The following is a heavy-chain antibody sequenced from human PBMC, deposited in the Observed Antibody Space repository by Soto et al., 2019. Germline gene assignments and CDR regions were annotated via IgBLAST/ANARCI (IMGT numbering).Heavy chain of an antibody. CDR3: AKGRYRIGWYDPYFDY. Sequence: EVQLLEAGGGLVQPGGSLRLSCAASGFTFNSSAMSWVRQAPGKGLEWVSTTSGGAGSTYYADSVKGRFTISRDNSKNTLCLQMNSLRADDTAVYYCAKGRYRIGWYDPYFDYWGQGTLVTVST. CDR1: GFTFNSSA. CDR2: TSGGAGST. V-gene: IGHV3-23*01. J-gene: IGHJ4*02. D-gene: IGHD6-19*01.